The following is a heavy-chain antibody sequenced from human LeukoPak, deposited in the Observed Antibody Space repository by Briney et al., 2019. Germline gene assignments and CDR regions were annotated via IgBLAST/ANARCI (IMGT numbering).Heavy chain of an antibody. CDR3: ARDGIAARRGY. J-gene: IGHJ4*02. CDR2: IKQDGSEK. V-gene: IGHV3-7*01. Sequence: GGSQRLSCAASGFTFSSYWMSWVRQAPGKGLEWVANIKQDGSEKYYVDSVKGRFTISRDNAKNSLYLQMNSLRAEDTAVYYCARDGIAARRGYWGQGTLVTVSS. D-gene: IGHD6-6*01. CDR1: GFTFSSYW.